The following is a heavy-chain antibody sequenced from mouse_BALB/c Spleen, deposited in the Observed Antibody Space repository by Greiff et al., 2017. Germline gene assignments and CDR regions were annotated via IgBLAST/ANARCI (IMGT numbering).Heavy chain of an antibody. J-gene: IGHJ2*01. CDR2: ISSGSSTI. CDR1: GFTFSSFG. V-gene: IGHV5-17*02. D-gene: IGHD1-2*01. Sequence: EVQRVESGGGLVQPGGSRKLSCAASGFTFSSFGMHWVRQAPEKGLEWVAYISSGSSTIYYADTVKGRFTISRDNPKNTLFLQMTSLRSEDTAMYYCARSRDYYGSYYFDYWGQGTTLTVSS. CDR3: ARSRDYYGSYYFDY.